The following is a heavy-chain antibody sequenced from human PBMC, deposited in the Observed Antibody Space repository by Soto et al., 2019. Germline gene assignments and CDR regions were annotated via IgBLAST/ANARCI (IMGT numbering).Heavy chain of an antibody. V-gene: IGHV4-31*03. Sequence: PSETLSLTGTVSGGSISSDGYYWSWIRQHPGKGLEYMGYIYHIGDSYYTPSLRRRATISVGTSENQFSLHLRSVTAADTAVYYCARENYNSGYPHNWFDPLSQRIPVAVCS. CDR2: IYHIGDS. CDR1: GGSISSDGYY. CDR3: ARENYNSGYPHNWFDP. D-gene: IGHD3-22*01. J-gene: IGHJ5*02.